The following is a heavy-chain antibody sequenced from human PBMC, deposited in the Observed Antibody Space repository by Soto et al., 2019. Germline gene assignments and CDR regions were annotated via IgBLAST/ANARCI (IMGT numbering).Heavy chain of an antibody. CDR2: IYTSGST. Sequence: XETLCLTCAVSGFSISSYYWSWIRQPAGKGLEWIGRIYTSGSTNYNPSLKSRVTMSVDTSKNQLSLKLSSVTAADTAVYYCARDQSVTMVRGVITRWFDPWGQGTLVTVSS. CDR1: GFSISSYY. D-gene: IGHD3-10*01. CDR3: ARDQSVTMVRGVITRWFDP. V-gene: IGHV4-4*07. J-gene: IGHJ5*02.